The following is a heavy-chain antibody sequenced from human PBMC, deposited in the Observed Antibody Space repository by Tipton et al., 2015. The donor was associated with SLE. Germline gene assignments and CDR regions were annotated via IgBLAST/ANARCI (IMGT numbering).Heavy chain of an antibody. Sequence: QSGPEVKKPGASVKVSCKASGYTFTSYDINWVRQATGQGLEWMGWMNPNSGNTGYAQKFQGRVTITRNTSISTAYMELSSLRSEDTAVYYCARALDQTGSYRSLFDYWGQGTLVTVSS. CDR3: ARALDQTGSYRSLFDY. J-gene: IGHJ4*02. D-gene: IGHD1-26*01. V-gene: IGHV1-8*03. CDR2: MNPNSGNT. CDR1: GYTFTSYD.